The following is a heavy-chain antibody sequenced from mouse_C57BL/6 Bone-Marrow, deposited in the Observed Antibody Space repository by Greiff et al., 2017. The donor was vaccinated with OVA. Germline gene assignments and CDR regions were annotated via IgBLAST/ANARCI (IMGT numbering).Heavy chain of an antibody. D-gene: IGHD1-1*01. J-gene: IGHJ2*01. CDR2: IDPETGGT. CDR1: GYTFTDYE. Sequence: QVQLQQSGAELVRPGASVTLSCKASGYTFTDYEMHWVKQTPVHGLEWIGAIDPETGGTAHNQKFKGKAILTADKSSSTAYMELRSLTSEDSAVYYCTRDPYYGSSYGDYWGQGTTLTVSS. CDR3: TRDPYYGSSYGDY. V-gene: IGHV1-15*01.